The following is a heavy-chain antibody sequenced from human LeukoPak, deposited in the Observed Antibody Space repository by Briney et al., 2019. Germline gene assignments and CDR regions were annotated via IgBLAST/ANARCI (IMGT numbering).Heavy chain of an antibody. J-gene: IGHJ4*02. Sequence: GASVKVSCKASGYTFTSYAMHWVRQAPGQRLEWMGWINAGNGNTKYSQKFQGRVTITRDTSISTAYMELSSLRSEDTAVYYCARPSRRGYSYGYGYWGQGTLVTVSS. CDR2: INAGNGNT. V-gene: IGHV1-3*01. CDR3: ARPSRRGYSYGYGY. CDR1: GYTFTSYA. D-gene: IGHD5-18*01.